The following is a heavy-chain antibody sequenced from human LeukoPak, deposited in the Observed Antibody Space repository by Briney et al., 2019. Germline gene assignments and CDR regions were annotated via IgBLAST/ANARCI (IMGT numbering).Heavy chain of an antibody. CDR2: ISYDGSNK. V-gene: IGHV3-30-3*01. CDR3: ARDNCSSTSCVDY. CDR1: GFTFSSYA. J-gene: IGHJ4*02. Sequence: PGGSLRPSCAASGFTFSSYAMHWVRQAPGKWLEWVAVISYDGSNKYYADSVMGRFTISRDNSKNTLYLQMNSLRAEDTAVYYCARDNCSSTSCVDYWGQGTLVTVSS. D-gene: IGHD2-2*01.